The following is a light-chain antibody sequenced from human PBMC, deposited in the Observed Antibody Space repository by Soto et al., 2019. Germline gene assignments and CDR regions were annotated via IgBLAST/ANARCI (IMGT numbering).Light chain of an antibody. CDR2: RAS. CDR1: QRVDGDS. J-gene: IGKJ2*01. V-gene: IGKV3-20*01. CDR3: QQYSGPPYT. Sequence: EIVLTPSPGTLSLSPGEGVTLSCRASQRVDGDSLACYQQKPGQAPRLLILRASNRPAGIPDRFSGSGSGTDFTLTVSRLEPEDFAVYYCQQYSGPPYTFGQGTKLEIK.